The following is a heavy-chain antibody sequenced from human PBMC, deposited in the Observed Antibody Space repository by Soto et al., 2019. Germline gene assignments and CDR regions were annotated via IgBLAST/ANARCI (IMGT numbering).Heavy chain of an antibody. CDR1: GGTFSSYA. D-gene: IGHD1-26*01. CDR2: IIPIFGTA. Sequence: QVQLVQSGAEVKKPGSSVKVSCKASGGTFSSYAISWVRQAPGQGLEWMGGIIPIFGTANYAQKFQGRVTITADKSTRTAYMELSSLRSEDTAVYDCARELYSGSYYAGMDVWGQGTTVTVSS. CDR3: ARELYSGSYYAGMDV. V-gene: IGHV1-69*06. J-gene: IGHJ6*02.